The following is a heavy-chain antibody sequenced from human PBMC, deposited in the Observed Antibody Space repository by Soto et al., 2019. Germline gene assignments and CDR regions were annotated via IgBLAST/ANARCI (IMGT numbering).Heavy chain of an antibody. D-gene: IGHD6-25*01. CDR3: ARVGGNSGFY. CDR1: GGSVSSGSYH. J-gene: IGHJ4*02. Sequence: QVQLQESGPGLVKPSETLSLTCSVSGGSVSSGSYHWNWIRQPPGKGLEWIGNIYNSGRTNYNPALKSRVHMSMDTSHKQFSRRLSSVTAADAAVYYCARVGGNSGFYWGQGTLVTVSS. CDR2: IYNSGRT. V-gene: IGHV4-61*01.